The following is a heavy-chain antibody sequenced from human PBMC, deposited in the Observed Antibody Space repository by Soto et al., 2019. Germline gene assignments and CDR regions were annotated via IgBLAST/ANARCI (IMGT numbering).Heavy chain of an antibody. Sequence: QVQLQESGPGLVKPSGTLSLTCAVSDGSISSSNWWSWVRQPPGKGLEWIGEIYHSGSTNYNPSLKSRVTILVAKSKNQFSLKLSSVTAAATAVYYCASVGVTGIDYWGQGTLVTVSS. V-gene: IGHV4-4*02. J-gene: IGHJ4*02. CDR3: ASVGVTGIDY. CDR2: IYHSGST. CDR1: DGSISSSNW. D-gene: IGHD1-26*01.